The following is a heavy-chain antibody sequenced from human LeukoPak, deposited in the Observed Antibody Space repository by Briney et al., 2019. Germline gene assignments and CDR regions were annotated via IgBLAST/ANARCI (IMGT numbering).Heavy chain of an antibody. CDR1: GYTFTSYG. J-gene: IGHJ3*02. D-gene: IGHD4-17*01. CDR2: ISAYNGNT. CDR3: ARDHAAMTTVTEWGAFDI. Sequence: ASVKVSCKASGYTFTSYGISWVRQAPGQGLEWMGWISAYNGNTNYAQKLQGRVTMTTDTSTSTAYMELRSLRSDDTAVYYCARDHAAMTTVTEWGAFDIWGQGTMVTVSS. V-gene: IGHV1-18*01.